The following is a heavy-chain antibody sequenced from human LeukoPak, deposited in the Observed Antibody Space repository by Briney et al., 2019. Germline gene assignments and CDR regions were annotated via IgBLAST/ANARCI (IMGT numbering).Heavy chain of an antibody. V-gene: IGHV1-18*01. CDR2: TSAYNGNT. D-gene: IGHD5-12*01. Sequence: ASVKVSCKASGYTFTSYGMTWVRQAPGQGLEWMGWTSAYNGNTKYAQKVQGRVTMTTDTSTSAAYMELRSLRSDDTAVYYCASGVGAITFYYYGMDVWGQGTTVTVSS. CDR1: GYTFTSYG. J-gene: IGHJ6*02. CDR3: ASGVGAITFYYYGMDV.